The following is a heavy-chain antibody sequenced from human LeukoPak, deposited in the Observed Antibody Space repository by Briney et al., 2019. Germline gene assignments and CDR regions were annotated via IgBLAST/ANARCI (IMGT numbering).Heavy chain of an antibody. CDR1: DYSISSVYY. J-gene: IGHJ4*02. CDR2: IYHTGYT. D-gene: IGHD6-19*01. CDR3: VTTGHSSGWQFDY. Sequence: PSETLSLTCNVSDYSISSVYYWGWIRQSPGKGLEWIGSIYHTGYTYYNPSLKSRITISLETSRTQFSLKLNSVAAADTAVYFCVTTGHSSGWQFDYWGQGTLVTVSS. V-gene: IGHV4-38-2*02.